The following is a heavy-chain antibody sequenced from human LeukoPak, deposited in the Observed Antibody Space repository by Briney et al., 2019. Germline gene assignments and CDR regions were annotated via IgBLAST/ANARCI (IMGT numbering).Heavy chain of an antibody. Sequence: GGSLRLSCAASGFTFSSYGMHWVRQAPGKGLEWVAVIWYDGSNKYYADSVKGRFTISRDNSKNTLYLQMNSLRAEDTAVYYCARLYNWNYFDYWGQGTLVTVSS. CDR3: ARLYNWNYFDY. J-gene: IGHJ4*02. CDR1: GFTFSSYG. CDR2: IWYDGSNK. V-gene: IGHV3-33*01. D-gene: IGHD1-20*01.